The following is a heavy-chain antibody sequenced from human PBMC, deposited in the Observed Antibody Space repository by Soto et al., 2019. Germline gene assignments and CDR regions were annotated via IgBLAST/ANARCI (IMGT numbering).Heavy chain of an antibody. CDR2: INPSGGRT. Sequence: ASVKVSWKASGYTFTDHYIHWVRQAPGQGLEWVGMINPSGGRTGYAGKFEGRLTLTSDTSATTVYLELSSLTSDDTALYTCAKDKLYRVPSDLFDSCGQGTQVTVSS. CDR1: GYTFTDHY. D-gene: IGHD1-1*01. J-gene: IGHJ5*01. V-gene: IGHV1-46*01. CDR3: AKDKLYRVPSDLFDS.